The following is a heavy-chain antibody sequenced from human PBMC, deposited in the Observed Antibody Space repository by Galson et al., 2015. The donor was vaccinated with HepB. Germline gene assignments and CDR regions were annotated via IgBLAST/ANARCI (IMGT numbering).Heavy chain of an antibody. D-gene: IGHD3-10*01. CDR1: GFTFSHYT. J-gene: IGHJ4*02. V-gene: IGHV3-23*01. Sequence: SLRLSCAASGFTFSHYTMTWVRQSPGKGLEWVSSISGSGGIIDDANSVKGRFTIARDNSKNILYLQMNSLRVDDTAIYYCAKEGLYFGASPLDQWGQGTRVTVSS. CDR2: ISGSGGII. CDR3: AKEGLYFGASPLDQ.